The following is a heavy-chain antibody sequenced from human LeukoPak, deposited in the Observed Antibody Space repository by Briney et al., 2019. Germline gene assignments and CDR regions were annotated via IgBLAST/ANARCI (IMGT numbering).Heavy chain of an antibody. CDR1: GFTFSTYA. J-gene: IGHJ4*02. V-gene: IGHV3-23*01. D-gene: IGHD2-2*01. CDR3: AKGGRPSCYSSSGY. CDR2: ICGSDGSR. Sequence: SGGSLRLSCAASGFTFSTYAMSWVRQAPGKGLEWVSAICGSDGSRYYADSVKGRFTISRDNSKNTLYLQMNSLGGEDTAVYYCAKGGRPSCYSSSGYWGQGTLVTVSS.